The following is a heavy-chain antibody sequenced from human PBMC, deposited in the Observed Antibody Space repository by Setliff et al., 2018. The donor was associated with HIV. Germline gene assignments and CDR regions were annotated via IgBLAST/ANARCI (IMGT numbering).Heavy chain of an antibody. V-gene: IGHV4-4*09. CDR3: ARRSPGGGYYMDV. J-gene: IGHJ6*03. CDR2: RSTTGST. D-gene: IGHD3-16*01. Sequence: SETLSLTCTVSGGSISSYYWSWIRQPPGKGLEWIGFRSTTGSTNYNPSLRSRVTISVDTSKNQFSLKLSSVTAADTAVYYCARRSPGGGYYMDVWGKGTTVTVSS. CDR1: GGSISSYY.